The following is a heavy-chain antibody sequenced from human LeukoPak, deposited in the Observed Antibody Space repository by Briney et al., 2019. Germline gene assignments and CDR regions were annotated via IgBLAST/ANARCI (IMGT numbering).Heavy chain of an antibody. D-gene: IGHD3-9*01. V-gene: IGHV4-31*03. Sequence: SQTLSLTCTVSGGSISSGGYYWRWIRQHPGRGLESIGYIYYSGSTYYNPSLKSRVTISVDTSKNQFSLKLSSVTAADTAKYYCARALLRNFDWLPTGFDYWGQGTLVTVSS. CDR2: IYYSGST. CDR3: ARALLRNFDWLPTGFDY. CDR1: GGSISSGGYY. J-gene: IGHJ4*02.